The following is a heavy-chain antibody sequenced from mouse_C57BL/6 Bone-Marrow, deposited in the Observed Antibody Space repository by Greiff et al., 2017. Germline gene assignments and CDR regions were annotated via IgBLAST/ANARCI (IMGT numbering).Heavy chain of an antibody. CDR1: GYTFTSYW. Sequence: VQLKQPGAELVKPGASVKLSCKASGYTFTSYWMHWVKQRPGQGLEWIGMIHPNSGSTNYNEKFKSKATLTVDKSSSTAYMQLSSLTSEDSAVYYCHRQLRLPFDYWGQGTTLTVSS. D-gene: IGHD3-2*02. V-gene: IGHV1-64*01. CDR3: HRQLRLPFDY. CDR2: IHPNSGST. J-gene: IGHJ2*01.